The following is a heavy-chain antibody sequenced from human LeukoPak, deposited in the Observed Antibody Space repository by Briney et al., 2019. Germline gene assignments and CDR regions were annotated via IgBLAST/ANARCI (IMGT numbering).Heavy chain of an antibody. D-gene: IGHD3-22*01. CDR3: ARAGIWDYSDTSGYHNGAFDI. CDR2: INPNSGGT. CDR1: GYTLTDYY. V-gene: IGHV1-2*06. J-gene: IGHJ3*02. Sequence: ASVRVSCKTSGYTLTDYYMHWVRQAPGQGLEWMGRINPNSGGTSYAQKFQGRVTMTRDTSISTVYMELSRLRSDDTAVCYCARAGIWDYSDTSGYHNGAFDIWGQGTMVTVSS.